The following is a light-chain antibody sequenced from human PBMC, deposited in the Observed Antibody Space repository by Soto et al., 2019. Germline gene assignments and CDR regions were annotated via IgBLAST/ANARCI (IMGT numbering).Light chain of an antibody. CDR3: CSFAVTNYYV. J-gene: IGLJ1*01. Sequence: QSALTQPASVSGSPGQSITLSCTGTSSDVGTYDFVSWYQQHPGKAPKLIIYEVNKRPSGVSNRFSGSKSGNTASLTISGLQAEDEADYYCCSFAVTNYYVFGFGTKVTVL. V-gene: IGLV2-23*02. CDR1: SSDVGTYDF. CDR2: EVN.